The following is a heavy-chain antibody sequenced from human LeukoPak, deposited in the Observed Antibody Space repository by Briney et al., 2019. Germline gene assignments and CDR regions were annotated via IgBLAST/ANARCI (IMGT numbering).Heavy chain of an antibody. Sequence: GGSLRLSCAASGFTFSSYSMNWVRQAPGKGLEWVSSISSSSSYIYYAGSVKGRFTISRDNAKNSLYLQMNSLRAEDTAVYYCAREWSEHYYYDSSGYFIWGQGTLVTVFS. CDR2: ISSSSSYI. V-gene: IGHV3-21*01. D-gene: IGHD3-22*01. CDR1: GFTFSSYS. J-gene: IGHJ4*02. CDR3: AREWSEHYYYDSSGYFI.